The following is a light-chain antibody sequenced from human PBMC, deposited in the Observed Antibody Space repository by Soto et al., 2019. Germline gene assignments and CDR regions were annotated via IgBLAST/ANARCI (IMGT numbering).Light chain of an antibody. CDR2: DND. Sequence: QSALTQPPSVSAAPGQKVPISCSGSNSNIGRNYVSWYQHLPGTTPRLLIYDNDKRPSGIPDRFSGSKSGTSATLGITGLQTGDEADYYCVTWDNSLSGVIFGGGTKLTVL. CDR1: NSNIGRNY. CDR3: VTWDNSLSGVI. J-gene: IGLJ2*01. V-gene: IGLV1-51*01.